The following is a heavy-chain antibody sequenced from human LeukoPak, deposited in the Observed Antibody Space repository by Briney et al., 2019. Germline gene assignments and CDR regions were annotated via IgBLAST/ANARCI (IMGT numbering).Heavy chain of an antibody. D-gene: IGHD6-13*01. Sequence: ASVKVSCKASGYTFTDYYMHWLRQAPGQGLEWMGRVNPNSGIANYAQRFQGRVTMTRDTSISTAYMELSGLRSDDTALYYCARGNARSWYFLYWGQGTLVTVSS. V-gene: IGHV1-2*06. CDR3: ARGNARSWYFLY. J-gene: IGHJ4*02. CDR1: GYTFTDYY. CDR2: VNPNSGIA.